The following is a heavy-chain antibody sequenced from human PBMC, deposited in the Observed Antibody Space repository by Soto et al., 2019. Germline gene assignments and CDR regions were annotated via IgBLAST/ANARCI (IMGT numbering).Heavy chain of an antibody. D-gene: IGHD3-9*01. CDR1: GGSISSYY. J-gene: IGHJ4*02. CDR3: ARDRGYYDILTGYYGLYYFDY. V-gene: IGHV4-59*01. Sequence: SETLSLTCTVSGGSISSYYWSWIRQPPGKGLEWIGYIYYSGSTNYNPSLKSRVTISVDTSKNQFSLKLSSVTAADTAVYYCARDRGYYDILTGYYGLYYFDYWGQGTLVTVS. CDR2: IYYSGST.